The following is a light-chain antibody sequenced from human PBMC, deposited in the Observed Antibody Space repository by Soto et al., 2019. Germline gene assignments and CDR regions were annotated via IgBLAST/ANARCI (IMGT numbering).Light chain of an antibody. CDR3: QQYNNWPIT. CDR1: QSLVYSDGNTY. CDR2: KVS. V-gene: IGKV2-30*01. J-gene: IGKJ5*01. Sequence: DVVMTQSPLSLPVTLGQPASISCRSSQSLVYSDGNTYLNWFQQRPGQSPRRLIYKVSKRDSGVPDRFSGSGSGTQFTLTISSLQSEDFAVYYCQQYNNWPITFGQGTRLEIK.